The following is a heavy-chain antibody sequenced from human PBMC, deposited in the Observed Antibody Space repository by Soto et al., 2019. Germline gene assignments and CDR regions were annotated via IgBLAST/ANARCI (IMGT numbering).Heavy chain of an antibody. CDR2: IIPIFGTA. D-gene: IGHD3-22*01. CDR3: ARRRLGYYYDSSGYPHPFDY. CDR1: GGTFSSYA. Sequence: QVQLVQSGAEVKKPGSSVKVSCKASGGTFSSYAISWVRQAPGQGLEWMGGIIPIFGTANYAQKFQGRVTITADESTSTAYMELSSLRSEDRAVYYCARRRLGYYYDSSGYPHPFDYWGQGTLVTVSS. J-gene: IGHJ4*02. V-gene: IGHV1-69*01.